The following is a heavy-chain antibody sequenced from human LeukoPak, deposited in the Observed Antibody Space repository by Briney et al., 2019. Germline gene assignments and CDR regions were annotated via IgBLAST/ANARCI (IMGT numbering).Heavy chain of an antibody. V-gene: IGHV4-39*02. J-gene: IGHJ5*02. Sequence: SETLSLTCTVSGGSISSSSYYWGWIRQPPGKGLEWIGSIYYSGSTYYNPSLKSRVTISIDTSKNHFSLKLTSVTAADTAAYYCAREPVTYSNSARHNWFDAWGQGTLVTVSS. CDR3: AREPVTYSNSARHNWFDA. CDR1: GGSISSSSYY. D-gene: IGHD6-6*01. CDR2: IYYSGST.